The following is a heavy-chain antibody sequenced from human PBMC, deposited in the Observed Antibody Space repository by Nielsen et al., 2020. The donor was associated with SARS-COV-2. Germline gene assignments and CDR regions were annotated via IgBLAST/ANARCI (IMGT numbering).Heavy chain of an antibody. CDR1: GFTFSSYA. CDR2: ISSSSSST. V-gene: IGHV3-11*03. Sequence: GESLKISCAASGFTFSSYAMSWIRQARGKGLEWVSDISSSSSSTNYADSVKGRFTISRDNAKNSLYLQMNSLRAEDTAVYYCAAGTYYYDSSGYYWGQGTLVTVSS. D-gene: IGHD3-22*01. J-gene: IGHJ4*02. CDR3: AAGTYYYDSSGYY.